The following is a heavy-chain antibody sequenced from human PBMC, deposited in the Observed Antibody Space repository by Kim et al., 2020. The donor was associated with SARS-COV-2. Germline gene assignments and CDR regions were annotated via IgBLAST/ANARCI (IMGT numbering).Heavy chain of an antibody. V-gene: IGHV4-59*08. D-gene: IGHD1-26*01. J-gene: IGHJ4*02. Sequence: YRPAPGSRVTMSVDTSKNQFSLKLSSVTAADTAVYYCARREGGSDYFDYWGQGTLVAVSS. CDR3: ARREGGSDYFDY.